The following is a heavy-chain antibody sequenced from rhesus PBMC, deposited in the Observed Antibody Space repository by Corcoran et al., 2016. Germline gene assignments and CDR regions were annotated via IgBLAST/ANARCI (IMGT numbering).Heavy chain of an antibody. CDR3: ARILIAAGYYFDY. CDR1: GFSISTSGMG. V-gene: IGHV2-174*01. J-gene: IGHJ4*01. CDR2: IYWGDDK. Sequence: QVTLKESGPALVKPTQTLTLTCTFSGFSISTSGMGVGWIRQPPGKAPEWLALIYWGDDKYYSTSLKSRLTISKDTSKNQVVLTMTTMDPVDTATYYCARILIAAGYYFDYWGQGVLVTVSS. D-gene: IGHD6-13*01.